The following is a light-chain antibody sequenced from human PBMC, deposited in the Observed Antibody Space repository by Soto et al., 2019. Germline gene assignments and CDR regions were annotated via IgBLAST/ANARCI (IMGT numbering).Light chain of an antibody. V-gene: IGKV1-5*01. Sequence: DIQMTQYPYPLSASLGGRFTITCRASQSISGWLAWYQQKPGTAPKVLIYDASRLESGVPSRFRGSGSGTEFTLTISSLQPADFATYYCQQDNSYSWTFGQGSKVDI. CDR3: QQDNSYSWT. CDR2: DAS. J-gene: IGKJ1*01. CDR1: QSISGW.